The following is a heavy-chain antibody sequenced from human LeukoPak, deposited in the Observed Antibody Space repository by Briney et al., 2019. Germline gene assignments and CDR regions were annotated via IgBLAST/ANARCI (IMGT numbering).Heavy chain of an antibody. Sequence: GGSLRLSCAASGFTFSSYGMHWVRQAPGKGLEWVAFIRYDGSNKYYADSVKGRLTISRDNSKNTLYLQMNSLRAEDTAVYYCAKDNYDFWSGYCDYWGQGTLVTVSS. D-gene: IGHD3-3*01. CDR3: AKDNYDFWSGYCDY. CDR2: IRYDGSNK. CDR1: GFTFSSYG. J-gene: IGHJ4*02. V-gene: IGHV3-30*02.